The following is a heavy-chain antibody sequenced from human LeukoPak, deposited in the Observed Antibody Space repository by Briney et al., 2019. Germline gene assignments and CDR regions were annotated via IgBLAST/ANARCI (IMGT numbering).Heavy chain of an antibody. D-gene: IGHD3-3*01. CDR3: ARRSRSDFWSGYYLTSFDY. Sequence: GESLKISCKGSGYSITSYWIGWVRQMPGKGLEWMGIIYPGDSDTRYSPSFQGQVTISADKSISTAYLQWSGLKASDTAMYYCARRSRSDFWSGYYLTSFDYWGQGTLVTVSS. CDR1: GYSITSYW. J-gene: IGHJ4*02. V-gene: IGHV5-51*01. CDR2: IYPGDSDT.